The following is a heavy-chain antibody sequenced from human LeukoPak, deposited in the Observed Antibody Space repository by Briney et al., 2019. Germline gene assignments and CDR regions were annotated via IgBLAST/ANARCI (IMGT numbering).Heavy chain of an antibody. CDR1: GYTFTSYG. V-gene: IGHV1-18*01. D-gene: IGHD2-2*01. J-gene: IGHJ4*02. CDR2: ISAYNGNT. Sequence: ASVKASCKASGYTFTSYGISWVRQAPGQGLEWMGWISAYNGNTNYAQKLQGRVTMTTDTSTSTAYMELRSLRSDDTAVYYCARDPGYCSSTSCYVGVDYWGQGTLVTVSS. CDR3: ARDPGYCSSTSCYVGVDY.